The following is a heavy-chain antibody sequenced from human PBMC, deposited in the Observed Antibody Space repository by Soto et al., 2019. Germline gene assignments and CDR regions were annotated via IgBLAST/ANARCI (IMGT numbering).Heavy chain of an antibody. D-gene: IGHD3-10*01. CDR1: GYTFTSYD. Sequence: ASVKVSCKASGYTFTSYDINWVRQATGQGLEWMGWMNPNSGNTGYAQKFQGRVTMTRNTSISTAYMELSSLRSEDTAVYYCARGRPIGSRFSEGLFLWGQGTLVTVSS. V-gene: IGHV1-8*01. CDR3: ARGRPIGSRFSEGLFL. CDR2: MNPNSGNT. J-gene: IGHJ4*02.